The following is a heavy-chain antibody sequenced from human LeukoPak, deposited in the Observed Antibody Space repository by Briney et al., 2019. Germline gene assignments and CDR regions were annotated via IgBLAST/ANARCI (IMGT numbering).Heavy chain of an antibody. CDR2: MKYEGREK. D-gene: IGHD6-13*01. CDR3: ARDIEAAGLFLDY. J-gene: IGHJ4*02. Sequence: PGGPLRLSCAASGFTFSSYWMSWVRRAPGKGREWVANMKYEGREKYYVDAVKGRFTIPRDNAKHSLYLQMNSLRAEDPAVYYCARDIEAAGLFLDYWGQGTLVTVSS. CDR1: GFTFSSYW. V-gene: IGHV3-7*01.